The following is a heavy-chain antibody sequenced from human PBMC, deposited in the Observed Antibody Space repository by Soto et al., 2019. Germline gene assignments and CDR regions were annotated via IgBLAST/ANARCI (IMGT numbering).Heavy chain of an antibody. CDR1: GGTFRYYP. D-gene: IGHD3-16*02. CDR2: IFPLTDIP. V-gene: IGHV1-69*02. CDR3: ARGPFVVLNYFES. J-gene: IGHJ4*02. Sequence: QVQLVQSGAEVKKPGSSVKVSCKASGGTFRYYPINWVRQAPGQGLEWMGSIFPLTDIPDYAQNFQARLTISADKSTSTAYMELSSLTSDDTAMYFCARGPFVVLNYFESWGQGTLVTVSS.